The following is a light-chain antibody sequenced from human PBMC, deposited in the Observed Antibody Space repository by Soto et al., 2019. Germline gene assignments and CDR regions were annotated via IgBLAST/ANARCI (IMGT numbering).Light chain of an antibody. CDR3: SSYTTSSTLL. Sequence: QSALTQPASVSGSPGQSITISCTGSSSDVGGYNYVSWYQQHPGKAPKVMIYEVSNRPSGVSNRFSGSKSGNMASLTISGLQAEDEDDYYCSSYTTSSTLLFGGGTKVTVL. J-gene: IGLJ3*02. CDR2: EVS. CDR1: SSDVGGYNY. V-gene: IGLV2-14*01.